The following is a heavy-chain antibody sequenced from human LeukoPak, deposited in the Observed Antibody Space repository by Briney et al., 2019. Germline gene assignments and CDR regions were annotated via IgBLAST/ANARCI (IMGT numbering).Heavy chain of an antibody. CDR2: IYYSGST. D-gene: IGHD3-16*01. Sequence: SETLSLTCTVSGGSISSYYWSWIRQPPGKGLEWIGYIYYSGSTNYNPSLKSRVTISVDTSKNQFSLKLSSVTAADTAVYYCARDGVDALDIWGQGTMVTVSS. J-gene: IGHJ3*02. CDR1: GGSISSYY. V-gene: IGHV4-59*01. CDR3: ARDGVDALDI.